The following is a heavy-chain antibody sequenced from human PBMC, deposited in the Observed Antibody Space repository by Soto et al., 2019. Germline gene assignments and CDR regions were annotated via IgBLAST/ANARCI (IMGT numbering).Heavy chain of an antibody. CDR2: IGAGGANI. CDR1: GFTFISSA. CDR3: VYHFNNYESYY. D-gene: IGHD3-3*01. V-gene: IGHV3-23*01. Sequence: PGGSLRLSCAASGFTFISSAMNWVRQAPGKGLEWVSIIGAGGANIYYADSVKGRFTISRDDSKNTVYLQMNSLRAEDTAIYYCVYHFNNYESYYWGQGTQVTAPQ. J-gene: IGHJ4*02.